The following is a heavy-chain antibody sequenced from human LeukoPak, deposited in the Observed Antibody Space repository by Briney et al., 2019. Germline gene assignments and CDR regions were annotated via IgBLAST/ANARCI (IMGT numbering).Heavy chain of an antibody. D-gene: IGHD1-1*01. CDR1: GGSFSGYY. Sequence: SETLSLTCAVYGGSFSGYYWSWIRQPPGKGLEWIGEINHSGSTNYNPSLKSRVTISVDTSKNQFSLKLSSVTAADTAVYYCARGPNWNDEDVHYFDYWGQGTLVTVSS. J-gene: IGHJ4*02. CDR2: INHSGST. V-gene: IGHV4-34*01. CDR3: ARGPNWNDEDVHYFDY.